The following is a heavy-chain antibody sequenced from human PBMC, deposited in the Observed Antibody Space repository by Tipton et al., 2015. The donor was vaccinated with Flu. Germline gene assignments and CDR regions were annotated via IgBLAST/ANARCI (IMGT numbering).Heavy chain of an antibody. CDR3: ARPLSYCYTDRCSMYGMDV. CDR2: IIPGFNMI. D-gene: IGHD3-16*02. Sequence: QSGAEVKKPGSSVKVSCKASGVNFGNYGIAWLRQAPGQGLEWMGRIIPGFNMIHHAPKFQGRLVISADVSTNTAYLELSSLRSDDTAVYYCARPLSYCYTDRCSMYGMDVWGHGTTVTVSS. V-gene: IGHV1-69*15. J-gene: IGHJ6*02. CDR1: GVNFGNYG.